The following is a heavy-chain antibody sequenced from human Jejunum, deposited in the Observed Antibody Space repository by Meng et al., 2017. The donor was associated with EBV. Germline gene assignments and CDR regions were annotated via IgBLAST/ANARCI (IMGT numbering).Heavy chain of an antibody. Sequence: QVQLTESGPGLLKPSETLSLTLSVSGDSVSGYNYWTWIRQPPGKGLEWIGNMYYTGKAIYKPSLQSRVTISVDTSKNQFSLRVTSVTAADTAIYYCARGRGYDYGDSWGQGTLVTVSS. CDR1: GDSVSGYNY. J-gene: IGHJ5*02. D-gene: IGHD4/OR15-4a*01. CDR2: MYYTGKA. CDR3: ARGRGYDYGDS. V-gene: IGHV4-61*01.